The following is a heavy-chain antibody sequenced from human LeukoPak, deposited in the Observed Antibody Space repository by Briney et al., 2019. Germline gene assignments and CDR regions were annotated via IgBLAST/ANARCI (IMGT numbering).Heavy chain of an antibody. CDR1: GFTVSSNY. Sequence: PGGSLRLSCAASGFTVSSNYMSWVRQAPGKGLEWVSVIYSGDITYYADPVKGRFTISRDNPKNTLYLQMNSLRAEDTAVYYCARGATTTVTTDYWGQGTLVTVSS. CDR2: IYSGDIT. V-gene: IGHV3-66*01. J-gene: IGHJ4*02. CDR3: ARGATTTVTTDY. D-gene: IGHD4-17*01.